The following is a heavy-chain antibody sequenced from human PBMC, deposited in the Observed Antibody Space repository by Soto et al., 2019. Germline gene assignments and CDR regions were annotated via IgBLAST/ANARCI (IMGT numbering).Heavy chain of an antibody. V-gene: IGHV1-69*01. CDR1: GGTFSSYA. Sequence: QVQLVQSGAEVKKPGSSVKVSCKASGGTFSSYAISWVRQAPGQGLEWMGGIIPIFGTANYAQKFQGRVTITADESTRTAYMELSSLRSEDTAVYYCARKKIAAAGPRVYYYYGMDVWGQGTTVTVSS. CDR2: IIPIFGTA. D-gene: IGHD6-13*01. J-gene: IGHJ6*02. CDR3: ARKKIAAAGPRVYYYYGMDV.